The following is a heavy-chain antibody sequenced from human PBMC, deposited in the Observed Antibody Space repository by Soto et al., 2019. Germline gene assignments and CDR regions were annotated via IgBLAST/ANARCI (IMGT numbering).Heavy chain of an antibody. CDR3: ARFKGCSGGSCYPYFDY. Sequence: QVQLVESGGGVVQPGRSLRLSCAASGFTFSSYAMHWVRQAPGKGLEWVAVISSDGSNEYYAGSVKGRFTISRDNSKNKLYLQMNSLRAEDTAVYYCARFKGCSGGSCYPYFDYWGQGTLVTVSS. D-gene: IGHD2-15*01. CDR1: GFTFSSYA. CDR2: ISSDGSNE. V-gene: IGHV3-30-3*01. J-gene: IGHJ4*02.